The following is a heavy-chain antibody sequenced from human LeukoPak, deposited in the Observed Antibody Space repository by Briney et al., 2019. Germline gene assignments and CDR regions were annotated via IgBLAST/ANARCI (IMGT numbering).Heavy chain of an antibody. Sequence: SETLSLTCTVSGGSISSSSYYWGWIRQPPGKGLEWIGSIYYSGSTCYNPSLKSRVTISVDTSKNQFSLKLSSVTAAGTAVYYCARRAGAAAGTLYFDYWGQGTLVTVSS. J-gene: IGHJ4*02. CDR3: ARRAGAAAGTLYFDY. CDR2: IYYSGST. CDR1: GGSISSSSYY. D-gene: IGHD6-13*01. V-gene: IGHV4-39*01.